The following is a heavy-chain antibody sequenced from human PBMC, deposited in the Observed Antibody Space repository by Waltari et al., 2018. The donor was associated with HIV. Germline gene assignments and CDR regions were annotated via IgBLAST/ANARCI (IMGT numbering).Heavy chain of an antibody. CDR2: IYWNDDK. CDR3: AHSRDTYIAAAGIDAFDI. V-gene: IGHV2-5*01. CDR1: GLSLSTSGVG. Sequence: QLTLKESGPTRVKPTQTRTLTCTCSGLSLSTSGVGVGWGRQPPGKALEWRALIYWNDDKRYSPSLKSRLTIPKDTSKNQVVLTMTNMDPVDTATYYCAHSRDTYIAAAGIDAFDIWGQGTMVTVSS. J-gene: IGHJ3*02. D-gene: IGHD6-13*01.